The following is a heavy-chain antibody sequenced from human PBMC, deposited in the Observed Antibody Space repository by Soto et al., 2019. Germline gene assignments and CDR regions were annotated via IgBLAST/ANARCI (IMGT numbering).Heavy chain of an antibody. CDR1: GFTFNKYA. D-gene: IGHD2-21*02. V-gene: IGHV3-30*04. CDR3: ARDGIQILATDSYYFGMDV. Sequence: QVQLVESGGGVVQPGRSLTLSCAASGFTFNKYAIHWVRQAPGKGLEWVAVISYDGKKKYAADSVRGRFTISRDNSKNTLFLQMTSLGDEDTAVYYCARDGIQILATDSYYFGMDVWGQGTTVTVSS. CDR2: ISYDGKKK. J-gene: IGHJ6*02.